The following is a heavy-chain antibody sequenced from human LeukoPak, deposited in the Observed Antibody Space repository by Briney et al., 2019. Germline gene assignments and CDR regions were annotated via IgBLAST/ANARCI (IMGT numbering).Heavy chain of an antibody. CDR2: IYYSGST. CDR3: ARQFRIAAAGTYQRNFDY. D-gene: IGHD6-13*01. V-gene: IGHV4-39*01. Sequence: PETLSLTCTVSGGSISSSSYYWGWIRQPPGKGLEWIGSIYYSGSTYYNPSLKSRVTISVDTSKNQFSLKLSSVTAADTAVYYCARQFRIAAAGTYQRNFDYWGQGTLVTVSS. J-gene: IGHJ4*02. CDR1: GGSISSSSYY.